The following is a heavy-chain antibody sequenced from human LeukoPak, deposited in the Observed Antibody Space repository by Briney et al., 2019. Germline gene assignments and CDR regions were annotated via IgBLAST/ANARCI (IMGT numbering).Heavy chain of an antibody. CDR1: GFTFSSFA. D-gene: IGHD3-22*01. CDR2: ISSDGSTK. J-gene: IGHJ4*02. CDR3: ARDLAMYYYDSSGCLDY. V-gene: IGHV3-30*03. Sequence: GGSLRLSCAASGFTFSSFAMSWVRQAPGKGLEWVAVISSDGSTKYYADSVKGRFTISRDNSKNTLYLQMSSLRAEDTAVYYCARDLAMYYYDSSGCLDYWGQGTLVTVSS.